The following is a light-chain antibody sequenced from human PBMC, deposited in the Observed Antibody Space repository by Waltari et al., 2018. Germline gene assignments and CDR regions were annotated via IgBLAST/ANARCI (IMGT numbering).Light chain of an antibody. Sequence: DIQMTQSPSSLSASVGDRVTITCRASQSISSYLSWYQQKPGRAPKLLIYAASSLESWVPSRFSGSGSGRDFTLIISSLQPEDFATYSCQQSYSQTRTFGQGTKVEI. CDR3: QQSYSQTRT. V-gene: IGKV1-39*01. J-gene: IGKJ1*01. CDR2: AAS. CDR1: QSISSY.